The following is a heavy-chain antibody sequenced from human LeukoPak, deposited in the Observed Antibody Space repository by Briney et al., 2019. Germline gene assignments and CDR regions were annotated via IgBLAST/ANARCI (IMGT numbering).Heavy chain of an antibody. CDR2: INPNSGGT. D-gene: IGHD3-22*01. CDR1: GYTFTGYY. CDR3: ARDPYYYDTSIPDY. V-gene: IGHV1-2*04. J-gene: IGHJ4*02. Sequence: ASVKVSCKASGYTFTGYYMHWVRQAPGQGLEWMGWINPNSGGTNYAQKFQGWVTMTRDTSISTAYMELSRLRSDDTAVYYCARDPYYYDTSIPDYWGQGTLVTVSS.